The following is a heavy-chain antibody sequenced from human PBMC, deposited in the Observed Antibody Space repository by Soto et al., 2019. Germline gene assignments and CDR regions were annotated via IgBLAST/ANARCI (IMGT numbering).Heavy chain of an antibody. CDR3: ARDSSAYYYLLDY. J-gene: IGHJ4*02. CDR2: IYISGST. D-gene: IGHD3-22*01. Sequence: PSETLSLTCTVSGGSNSSFYWSWIRQPAGKELEWIGRIYISGSTNYNPSLKSRVTMSMDTSKNQLSLKLTSVTAADTAVYYCARDSSAYYYLLDYWGQGTLVTVSS. CDR1: GGSNSSFY. V-gene: IGHV4-4*07.